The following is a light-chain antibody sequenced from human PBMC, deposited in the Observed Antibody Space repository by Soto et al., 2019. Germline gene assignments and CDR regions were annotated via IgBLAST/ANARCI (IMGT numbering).Light chain of an antibody. V-gene: IGKV3-20*01. J-gene: IGKJ1*01. Sequence: EIELTQSPAILSLFPGERANLSCRPSEIVNSASLAWYQQRPGQAPRLLMYGAFKRDRGIADRFSGSWSGEDITLTNNRLQPADFAVYYCHQYSRSPETFGQGTKVEIK. CDR1: EIVNSAS. CDR3: HQYSRSPET. CDR2: GAF.